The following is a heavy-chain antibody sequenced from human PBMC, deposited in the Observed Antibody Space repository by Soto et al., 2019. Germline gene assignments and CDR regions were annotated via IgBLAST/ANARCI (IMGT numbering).Heavy chain of an antibody. CDR1: GGSFSGYY. Sequence: QVQLQQWGAGLLKPSETLSLTCAVYGGSFSGYYWSWIRQPPGKGLEWIGEINHSGSTNYNPSLKSRVTISVDTSKNQFSLKLSSVTDADTAVYYCARGGGGGWYFFQQGVLWFDPWGQGTLVTVSS. CDR3: ARGGGGGWYFFQQGVLWFDP. J-gene: IGHJ5*02. CDR2: INHSGST. V-gene: IGHV4-34*01. D-gene: IGHD6-19*01.